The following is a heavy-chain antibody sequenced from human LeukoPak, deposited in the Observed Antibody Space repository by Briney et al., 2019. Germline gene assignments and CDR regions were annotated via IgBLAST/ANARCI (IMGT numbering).Heavy chain of an antibody. Sequence: PGGSLRLSCAASGFTFSSYAMSWVRQAPGKGLEWVSAISGSGGSTYYADSVKGRFTISRDNAKNSLYLQMNSLRAEDTAVYYCATELVVVAATLDVWGQGTTVTVSS. V-gene: IGHV3-23*01. J-gene: IGHJ6*02. D-gene: IGHD2-15*01. CDR3: ATELVVVAATLDV. CDR1: GFTFSSYA. CDR2: ISGSGGST.